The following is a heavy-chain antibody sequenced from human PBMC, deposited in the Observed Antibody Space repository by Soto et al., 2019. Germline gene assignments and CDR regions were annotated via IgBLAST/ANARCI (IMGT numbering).Heavy chain of an antibody. Sequence: GGSLRLSCAASGFTFSSYSISWVRQAPGKGLEWVSYISSSSTTIYYADSVKGRFAISRDNAKNSLYLQMNSLRDEDTAVYYCARVTYYYDSSGYYYFDYWGQGTLVTVSS. CDR3: ARVTYYYDSSGYYYFDY. CDR1: GFTFSSYS. J-gene: IGHJ4*02. V-gene: IGHV3-48*02. D-gene: IGHD3-22*01. CDR2: ISSSSTTI.